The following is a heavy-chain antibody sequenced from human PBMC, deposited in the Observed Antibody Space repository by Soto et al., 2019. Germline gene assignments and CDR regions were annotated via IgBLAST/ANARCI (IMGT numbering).Heavy chain of an antibody. D-gene: IGHD3-10*01. CDR2: ISAYNGDT. CDR3: ARTLWQPDYLGGFDF. V-gene: IGHV1-18*04. J-gene: IGHJ4*02. CDR1: GYTFTSHG. Sequence: ASVKVSCKTSGYTFTSHGISWVRWAPGRGLEWMGWISAYNGDTKYAQRVQDRVSMTTDTSMATAYIELRSLRFDDTAIYFCARTLWQPDYLGGFDFWGQGTPVTVSS.